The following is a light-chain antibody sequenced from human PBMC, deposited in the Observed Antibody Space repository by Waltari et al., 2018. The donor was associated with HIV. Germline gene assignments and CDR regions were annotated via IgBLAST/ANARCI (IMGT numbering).Light chain of an antibody. Sequence: QSALTQPASVSGSPGQSITISCTGTSNDVGTYNLVSWYQQHPAKASKLMVYEVNNGPSGVSNRFSGSQAGNTASLTISGLQAEYEADYYCSSFTGINTWVFGGGTMVTVL. CDR1: SNDVGTYNL. CDR3: SSFTGINTWV. J-gene: IGLJ3*02. V-gene: IGLV2-14*02. CDR2: EVN.